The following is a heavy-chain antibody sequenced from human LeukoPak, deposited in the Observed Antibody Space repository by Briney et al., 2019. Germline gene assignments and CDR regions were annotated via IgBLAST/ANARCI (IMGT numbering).Heavy chain of an antibody. J-gene: IGHJ4*02. CDR3: ARRLTYYYGSRSYYFDY. CDR2: IYPGDSDT. D-gene: IGHD3-10*01. Sequence: GESLKISCKGSGYSFTSYWIGWVRQMPGKGLEWMGIIYPGDSDTRYSPSFQGQVTISADKSISTAYPQWSSLKASDTAMYYCARRLTYYYGSRSYYFDYWGQGTLVTVSS. V-gene: IGHV5-51*01. CDR1: GYSFTSYW.